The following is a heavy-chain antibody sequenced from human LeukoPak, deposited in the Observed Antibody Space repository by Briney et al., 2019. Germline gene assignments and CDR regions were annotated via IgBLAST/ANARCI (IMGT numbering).Heavy chain of an antibody. CDR2: ISSNGGST. V-gene: IGHV3-64*01. CDR3: AREGKDSSGSNY. J-gene: IGHJ4*02. CDR1: GFTFSSYA. Sequence: GGTLRLSCAASGFTFSSYAMHWVRQAPGKGLEYVSAISSNGGSTYYANSVKGRFTISRDNAKNSLYLQMNSLRAEDTAVYYCAREGKDSSGSNYWGQGTLVTVSS. D-gene: IGHD3-22*01.